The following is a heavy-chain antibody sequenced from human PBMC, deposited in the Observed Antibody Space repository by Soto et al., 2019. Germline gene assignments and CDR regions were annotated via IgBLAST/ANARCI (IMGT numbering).Heavy chain of an antibody. V-gene: IGHV1-69*02. J-gene: IGHJ6*03. CDR3: AQGGGLVRGVIQDYYYYYMDV. Sequence: QVQLVQSGAEVKKPGSSVKVSCKASGGTFSSYTISWVRQAPGQGLEWMGRIIPILGIANYAQKFQGRVTITADKSTSTAYLELSSLRSEDTVVYYCAQGGGLVRGVIQDYYYYYMDVWGKGTTVTVSS. D-gene: IGHD3-10*01. CDR1: GGTFSSYT. CDR2: IIPILGIA.